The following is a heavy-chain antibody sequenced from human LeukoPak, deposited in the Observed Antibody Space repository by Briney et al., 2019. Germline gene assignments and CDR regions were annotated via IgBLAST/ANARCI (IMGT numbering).Heavy chain of an antibody. CDR2: INWNGGST. V-gene: IGHV3-20*04. Sequence: GGSLRLSCAASGFTFDDYGMSWVRQAPGKGLEWVSGINWNGGSTGYADSVKGRFTISRDNAKNSRYLQMNSLRAEDTALYYCARGGSGWFSGYFDYWGQGTLVSVSS. D-gene: IGHD6-19*01. CDR1: GFTFDDYG. CDR3: ARGGSGWFSGYFDY. J-gene: IGHJ4*02.